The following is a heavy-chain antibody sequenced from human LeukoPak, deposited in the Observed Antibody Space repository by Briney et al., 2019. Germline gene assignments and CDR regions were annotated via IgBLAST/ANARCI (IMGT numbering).Heavy chain of an antibody. D-gene: IGHD3-22*01. CDR3: ARRPYSDTSGRLSDV. J-gene: IGHJ6*02. CDR1: GFTFSSYS. CDR2: IGSSGSPR. V-gene: IGHV3-48*02. Sequence: GGSLRLSCAASGFTFSSYSMNWVRQAPGKGLEWISYIGSSGSPRHYADSVGGRFTISRDNAKNSLYLQMNSLRDEDTAVYFCARRPYSDTSGRLSDVWGQGTTVTVSS.